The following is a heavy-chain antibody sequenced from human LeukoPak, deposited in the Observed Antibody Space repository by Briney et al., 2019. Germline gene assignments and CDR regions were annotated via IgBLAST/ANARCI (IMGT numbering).Heavy chain of an antibody. Sequence: PSETLSLTCTVSGGSISSSNYYWSWLRQPPGKEMEWLASINYGGTTYYNPSLKSPVTISVDTSKNQFSLRLSSVTAADTAVYLCARYVLYGSGKFYFDYWGQGSLVTVSS. CDR2: INYGGTT. V-gene: IGHV4-39*01. J-gene: IGHJ4*02. CDR1: GGSISSSNYY. CDR3: ARYVLYGSGKFYFDY. D-gene: IGHD3-10*01.